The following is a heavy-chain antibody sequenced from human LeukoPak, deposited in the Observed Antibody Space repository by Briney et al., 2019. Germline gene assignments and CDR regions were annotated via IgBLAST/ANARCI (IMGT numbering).Heavy chain of an antibody. D-gene: IGHD6-13*01. Sequence: HPGRSLRLSCAASGFTFSSYGMHWVRQAPGKGLEWVAVISYDGSNKYYADSVKGRFTISSDNSKNTLYLQMNSLRAEDTAVYYCANSHITYSSSWYGAFDIWGQGTMVAVSS. V-gene: IGHV3-30*18. CDR3: ANSHITYSSSWYGAFDI. CDR2: ISYDGSNK. CDR1: GFTFSSYG. J-gene: IGHJ3*02.